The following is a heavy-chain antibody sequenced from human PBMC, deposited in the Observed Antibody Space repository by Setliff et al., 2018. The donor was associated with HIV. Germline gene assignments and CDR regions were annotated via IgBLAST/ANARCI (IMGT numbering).Heavy chain of an antibody. V-gene: IGHV4-39*01. Sequence: PSETLSLTCTVSGGSLSRTSYYWGWIRQPPGKGLEWLGTIYFTGSAYYNPSLKSRVTISVDTSKNQFSLKLSSVTASDTAVYYCARARYIVIRGDAGMDVWGPGTTVTVSS. CDR2: IYFTGSA. CDR3: ARARYIVIRGDAGMDV. J-gene: IGHJ6*02. CDR1: GGSLSRTSYY. D-gene: IGHD3-10*01.